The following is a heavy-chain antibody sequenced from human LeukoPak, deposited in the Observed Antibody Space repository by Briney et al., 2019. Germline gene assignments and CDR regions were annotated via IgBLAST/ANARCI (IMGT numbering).Heavy chain of an antibody. CDR1: GFTFSSYW. D-gene: IGHD3-10*01. CDR3: AREPLWFGDINWFDP. CDR2: IKQDGSEK. V-gene: IGHV3-7*03. Sequence: GGSLRLSCAASGFTFSSYWMSWVRQAPGKGLEWVANIKQDGSEKYYVDSVKGRFTISRDNAKNSLYLQMNSLRAEDTAVYYCAREPLWFGDINWFDPWGQGTLVTVSS. J-gene: IGHJ5*02.